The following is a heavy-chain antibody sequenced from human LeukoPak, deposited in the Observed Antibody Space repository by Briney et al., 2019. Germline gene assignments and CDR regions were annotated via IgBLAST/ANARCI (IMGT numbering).Heavy chain of an antibody. CDR3: ARICSTTDCLISA. V-gene: IGHV3-74*01. CDR2: ISTDGSYT. J-gene: IGHJ4*02. CDR1: GFTFSGYW. D-gene: IGHD2-2*01. Sequence: GGSLRLSCAASGFTFSGYWMHWIRQAPGKGLVWVARISTDGSYTSYADCVKGRFTISRDNAKNTVYLQMSSLRAEDTAIYYCARICSTTDCLISAWGQGTLVTVSS.